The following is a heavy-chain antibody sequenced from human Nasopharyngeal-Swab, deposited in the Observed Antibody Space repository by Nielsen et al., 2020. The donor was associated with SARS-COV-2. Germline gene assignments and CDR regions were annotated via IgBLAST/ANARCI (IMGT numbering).Heavy chain of an antibody. D-gene: IGHD6-25*01. J-gene: IGHJ6*03. V-gene: IGHV3-53*01. CDR3: ARDRFSGYMDV. Sequence: WIRQPPGKGLEWVSVIYSGGSTYYADSVKSRFTISRDNSKNTLYLQMNSLRAEDTAVYYCARDRFSGYMDVWGKGTTVTVSS. CDR2: IYSGGST.